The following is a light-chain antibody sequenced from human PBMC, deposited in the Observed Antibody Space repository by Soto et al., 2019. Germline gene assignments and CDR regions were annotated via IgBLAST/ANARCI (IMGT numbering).Light chain of an antibody. CDR2: LGS. CDR1: QSLLHSDGKTY. CDR3: LQALETPPST. J-gene: IGKJ5*01. V-gene: IGKV2-28*01. Sequence: IGMAWTPLSLSVTSGQPASTSCKSSQSLLHSDGKTYLYWYQQKAGQSPQLLIYLGSKRASGVPDRFSGSGSGTVFTLEISSVEAGDVGFHYCLQALETPPSTFGQGTRLEIK.